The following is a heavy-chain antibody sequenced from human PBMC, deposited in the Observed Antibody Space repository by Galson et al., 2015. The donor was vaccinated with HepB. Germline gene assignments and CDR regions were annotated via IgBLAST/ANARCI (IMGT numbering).Heavy chain of an antibody. J-gene: IGHJ6*02. Sequence: SVKVSCKASGYTFTSYAMYWVRQAPGQRLEWMGWINGGNGNTKYSQKFQGRVSITRDTSASTVYMALSSLRSEDTAVYYCARASSSLYGMDVWGQGTTVTVSS. CDR3: ARASSSLYGMDV. CDR1: GYTFTSYA. V-gene: IGHV1-3*01. CDR2: INGGNGNT. D-gene: IGHD6-13*01.